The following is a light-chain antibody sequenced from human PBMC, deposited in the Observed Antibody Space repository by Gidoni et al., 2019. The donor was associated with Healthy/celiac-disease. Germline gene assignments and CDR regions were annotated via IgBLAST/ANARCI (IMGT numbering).Light chain of an antibody. V-gene: IGKV1-39*01. CDR1: QSISSY. Sequence: DIQMTQSPSSLSASVGDRVTINCRASQSISSYLNWYQQKPGKAPKLLIYAASSLQSGVPSRFSGSGSGTDFTLTISSLQPEDFATYYCQQSYSTPRTCGQGTKVEIK. J-gene: IGKJ1*01. CDR2: AAS. CDR3: QQSYSTPRT.